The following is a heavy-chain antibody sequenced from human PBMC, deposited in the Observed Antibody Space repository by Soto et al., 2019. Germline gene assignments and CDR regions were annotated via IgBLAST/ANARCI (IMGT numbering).Heavy chain of an antibody. V-gene: IGHV4-59*01. CDR1: GGSIGSYY. CDR2: IYYTGST. J-gene: IGHJ4*02. D-gene: IGHD3-22*01. Sequence: SETLSLTCTVSGGSIGSYYWTWIRQPPGEELEWIGHIYYTGSTNYNPSLKSRVTISVDTPKNQFSLKLSSVTAADTAVYYCARGDYYDSSGFDYWGQGTLVTVSS. CDR3: ARGDYYDSSGFDY.